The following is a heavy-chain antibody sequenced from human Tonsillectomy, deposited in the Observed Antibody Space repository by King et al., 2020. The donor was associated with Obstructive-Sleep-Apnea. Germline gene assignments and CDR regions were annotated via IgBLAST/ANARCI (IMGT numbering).Heavy chain of an antibody. Sequence: QLVQSGPEVKKPGTSVKVSCKASGFTFKTSGVQWVRQARGQRLEWIGWIVIASGDTYYAQQFRDRVTLTTDRTAGTASMGLINLRSEDTAVYYCAAGTTDYYYFGMDVWGQGTTVTVSS. J-gene: IGHJ6*02. CDR1: GFTFKTSG. V-gene: IGHV1-58*01. CDR2: IVIASGDT. D-gene: IGHD1-7*01. CDR3: AAGTTDYYYFGMDV.